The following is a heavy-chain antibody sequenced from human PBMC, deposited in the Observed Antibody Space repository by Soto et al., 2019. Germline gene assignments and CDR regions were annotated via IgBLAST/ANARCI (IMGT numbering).Heavy chain of an antibody. CDR1: GDSISNNYYY. D-gene: IGHD3-22*01. Sequence: VQLQESGPGLAKPSQTLSLTCTVSGDSISNNYYYWSWIRQPPGKGLGWIGNIYYSGSTYYNPSLKRRITISVDTSKNQFSVILSSVTAADAALYYCARIHNSTFTYRHYYLGVDVWGQGTTVTVSS. V-gene: IGHV4-30-4*01. J-gene: IGHJ6*02. CDR2: IYYSGST. CDR3: ARIHNSTFTYRHYYLGVDV.